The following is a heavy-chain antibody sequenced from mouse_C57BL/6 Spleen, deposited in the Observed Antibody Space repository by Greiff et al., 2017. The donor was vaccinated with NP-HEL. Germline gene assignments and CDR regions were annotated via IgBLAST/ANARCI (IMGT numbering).Heavy chain of an antibody. CDR1: GFTFSDYG. CDR3: ARNYYYGSSSWFAY. Sequence: EVQLVESGGGLVKPGGSLKLSCAASGFTFSDYGMHWVRQAPEKGLEWVAYISSGSSTIYYADTVKGRFTFSRDNAKNTRFLQMTSLSSEDTAMYYCARNYYYGSSSWFAYWGQGTLVTVSA. J-gene: IGHJ3*01. D-gene: IGHD1-1*01. CDR2: ISSGSSTI. V-gene: IGHV5-17*01.